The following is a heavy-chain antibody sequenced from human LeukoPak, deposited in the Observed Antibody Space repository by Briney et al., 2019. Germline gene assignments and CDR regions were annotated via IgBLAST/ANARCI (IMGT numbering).Heavy chain of an antibody. CDR3: AAESERWLVRS. CDR2: IYYSGST. V-gene: IGHV4-59*01. D-gene: IGHD6-19*01. CDR1: GGSISSYY. J-gene: IGHJ4*02. Sequence: PSETLSLTFTVSGGSISSYYWSWIRQPPGKGLEWIGYIYYSGSTNYNPSLKSRVTISIDTSKSQFSLKLSSVTAADTAVYYCAAESERWLVRSWGQGTLVTVSS.